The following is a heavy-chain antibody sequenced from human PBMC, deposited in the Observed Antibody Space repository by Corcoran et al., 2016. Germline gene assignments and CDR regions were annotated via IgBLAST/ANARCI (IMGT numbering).Heavy chain of an antibody. CDR3: ARERDCYNPFDY. CDR1: GDSVSSKSAA. D-gene: IGHD2-21*01. J-gene: IGHJ4*02. V-gene: IGHV6-1*01. Sequence: QVQLRQASSGLVKPSQTLSLTCAISGDSVSSKSAAWNWIRQSPSRGLEWLGRTLYRSKWDHDYAVSVKSRITINADTSKNQFSLHLNFVTPEDSAIYYCARERDCYNPFDYWGQGTLVTVSS. CDR2: TLYRSKWDH.